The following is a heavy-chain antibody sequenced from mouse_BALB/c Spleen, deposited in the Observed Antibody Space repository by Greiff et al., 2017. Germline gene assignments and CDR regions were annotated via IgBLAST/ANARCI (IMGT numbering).Heavy chain of an antibody. J-gene: IGHJ4*01. Sequence: EVQRVESGGGLVKPGGSLKLSCAASGFTFSDYYMYWVRQTPEKRLEWVATISDGGSYTYYPDSVKGRFTISRDNAKNNLYLQMSSLKSEDTAMYYCARDRGGPMDYWGQGTSVTVSS. CDR2: ISDGGSYT. CDR1: GFTFSDYY. V-gene: IGHV5-4*02. D-gene: IGHD3-1*01. CDR3: ARDRGGPMDY.